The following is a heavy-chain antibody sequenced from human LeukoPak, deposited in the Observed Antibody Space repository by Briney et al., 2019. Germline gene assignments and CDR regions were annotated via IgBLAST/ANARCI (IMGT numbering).Heavy chain of an antibody. CDR3: AKALYSSSFDFDY. D-gene: IGHD6-6*01. Sequence: GGSLRLSCAASGLTFSSRAMHWVRQAPGKGLEWVAVISQDGSDRHYTDSVKGRFTISRDNSRNTLYLQMNSLRAEDTAVYYCAKALYSSSFDFDYWGQGTPVTVSS. J-gene: IGHJ4*02. CDR1: GLTFSSRA. V-gene: IGHV3-30-3*01. CDR2: ISQDGSDR.